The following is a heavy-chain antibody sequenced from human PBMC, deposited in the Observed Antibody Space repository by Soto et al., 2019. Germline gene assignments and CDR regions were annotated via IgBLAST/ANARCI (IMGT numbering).Heavy chain of an antibody. CDR1: GGSISSSSYY. V-gene: IGHV4-39*01. Sequence: PSETLSLTCTVSGGSISSSSYYWGWIRQPPGKGLEWIGSIYYSGSTYYNPSLKSRVTISVDTSKNQFSLKLSSVTAADTAVYYCASLYSGYDRAGFDYWGQGTLVTVSS. CDR2: IYYSGST. D-gene: IGHD5-12*01. J-gene: IGHJ4*02. CDR3: ASLYSGYDRAGFDY.